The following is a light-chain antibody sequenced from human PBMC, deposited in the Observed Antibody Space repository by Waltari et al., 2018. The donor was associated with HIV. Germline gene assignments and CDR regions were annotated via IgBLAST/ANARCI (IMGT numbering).Light chain of an antibody. CDR2: EVS. J-gene: IGLJ2*01. CDR1: STDVGHYDY. V-gene: IGLV2-14*01. Sequence: QSALTQPASVSGSPGQSITISCTGTSTDVGHYDYVSWYRQHPGHAPKLIIYEVSNRPAGVFNRFSGSKSVNTASLTISGLQAEDEADYYCSSYTTRSTVIFGGGTKLTVL. CDR3: SSYTTRSTVI.